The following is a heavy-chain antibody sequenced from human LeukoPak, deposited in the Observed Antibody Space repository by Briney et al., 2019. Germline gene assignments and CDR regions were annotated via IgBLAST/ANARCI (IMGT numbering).Heavy chain of an antibody. V-gene: IGHV4-39*07. CDR1: GGSISSSTYY. CDR3: ASQVASGYYPHYYYHGMDV. D-gene: IGHD3-22*01. CDR2: IYYSGST. Sequence: KSSETLSLTCTVSGGSISSSTYYWAWIRQPPGKGLEWIGNIYYSGSTYYNPSLKSRVTISVDTSKNQFSLKLNSVTAADTAVYYCASQVASGYYPHYYYHGMDVWGQGTTVTVSS. J-gene: IGHJ6*02.